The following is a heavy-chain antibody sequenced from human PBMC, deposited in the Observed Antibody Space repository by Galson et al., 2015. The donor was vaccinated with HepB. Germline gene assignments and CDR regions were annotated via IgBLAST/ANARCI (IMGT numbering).Heavy chain of an antibody. Sequence: SLRLSCAASGFAFSDYYMSWIRQAPGKGLEWVSQISSSGTTTYYADSVKGRFTISRDNARNSLYLQMDSLRAEDTAVFYCARRTTSRSFDYWGQGTPVSVSS. D-gene: IGHD1-14*01. CDR3: ARRTTSRSFDY. CDR1: GFAFSDYY. V-gene: IGHV3-11*01. CDR2: ISSSGTTT. J-gene: IGHJ4*02.